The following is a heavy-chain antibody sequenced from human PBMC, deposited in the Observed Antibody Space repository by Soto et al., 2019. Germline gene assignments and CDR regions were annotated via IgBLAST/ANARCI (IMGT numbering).Heavy chain of an antibody. CDR3: AKECGGTCLDAFDV. Sequence: QVQLKESGSGLVKPAQTLSLTCAVSGGSITSGGFSWSWIRQPPGKGLEWIGYVHHTGNTDYHPSLGSPVTISLDRSRNLFSLNLTSVTAADTATYYCAKECGGTCLDAFDVWGPGTTVIVSS. CDR2: VHHTGNT. D-gene: IGHD2-15*01. V-gene: IGHV4-30-2*01. CDR1: GGSITSGGFS. J-gene: IGHJ3*01.